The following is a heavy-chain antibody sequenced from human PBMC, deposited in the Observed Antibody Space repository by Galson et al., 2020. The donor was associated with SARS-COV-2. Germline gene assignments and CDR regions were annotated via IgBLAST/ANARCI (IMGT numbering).Heavy chain of an antibody. CDR2: IYYSGST. D-gene: IGHD6-19*01. J-gene: IGHJ5*02. CDR1: GGSISSSSYY. CDR3: GREDIDIRLAVAATSHNYFDP. Sequence: SETLSLTCTVSGGSISSSSYYWGWIRQPPGKGLEWIGSIYYSGSTYYNPSLKSRVTISVDTSKNQISLKMRSVTAADTAVYYCGREDIDIRLAVAATSHNYFDPWGQGTLVTVSS. V-gene: IGHV4-39*07.